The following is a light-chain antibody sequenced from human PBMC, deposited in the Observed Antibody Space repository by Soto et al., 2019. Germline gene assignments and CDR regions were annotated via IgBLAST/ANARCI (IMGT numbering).Light chain of an antibody. CDR3: QQSYSSLVT. CDR2: TSS. V-gene: IGKV1-5*01. Sequence: DIQMTQSPSTLSASVGDRVTITCRASQSISSWLAWYQQKPGKAPKLLIYTSSSVNSGVSSRFRGSGSGTDFTLTINDVQPEDSATYYCQQSYSSLVTFGAGTKVDIK. CDR1: QSISSW. J-gene: IGKJ4*01.